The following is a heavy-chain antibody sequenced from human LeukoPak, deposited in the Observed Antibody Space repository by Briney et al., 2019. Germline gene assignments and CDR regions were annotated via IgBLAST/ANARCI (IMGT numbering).Heavy chain of an antibody. CDR1: VYTFTVYY. D-gene: IGHD1-1*01. CDR3: AREGVDWNHSVYYFDY. Sequence: ASVTVSFTSSVYTFTVYYMHWVRQAPGQGGEGMGWINPNSGGTNYAQKFQGSVTMTRDTSISTAYMELSRLRSDDTAVYYCAREGVDWNHSVYYFDYWGQGTLVTVSS. V-gene: IGHV1-2*02. J-gene: IGHJ4*02. CDR2: INPNSGGT.